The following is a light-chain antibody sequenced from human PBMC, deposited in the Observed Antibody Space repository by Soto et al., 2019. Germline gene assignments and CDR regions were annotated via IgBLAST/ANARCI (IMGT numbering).Light chain of an antibody. J-gene: IGLJ1*01. V-gene: IGLV1-51*02. CDR1: RSNTRHNY. CDR2: ENN. Sequence: QSVLPQPTAVSAAPGPKVTISFSGSRSNTRHNYVSWYQQLPGTAPKLLIYENNKRPSGIPYRFSGSKSGTSATLGITGLQTGDEADYYCGTWDSSLSAGVFGTGTKVTVL. CDR3: GTWDSSLSAGV.